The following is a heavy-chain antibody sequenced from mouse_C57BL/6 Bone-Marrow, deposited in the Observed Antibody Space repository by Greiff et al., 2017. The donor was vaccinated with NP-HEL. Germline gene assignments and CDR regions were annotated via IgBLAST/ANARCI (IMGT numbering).Heavy chain of an antibody. V-gene: IGHV1-75*01. D-gene: IGHD2-1*01. J-gene: IGHJ2*01. CDR3: ARPQIYYGKNYFDY. Sequence: VQGVESGPELVKPGASVKISCKASGYTFTDYYINWVKQRPGQGLEWIGWIFPGSGSTYYNEKFKGKATLTVDKSSSTAYMLLSSLTSEDSAVYFCARPQIYYGKNYFDYWGQGTTLTVSS. CDR2: IFPGSGST. CDR1: GYTFTDYY.